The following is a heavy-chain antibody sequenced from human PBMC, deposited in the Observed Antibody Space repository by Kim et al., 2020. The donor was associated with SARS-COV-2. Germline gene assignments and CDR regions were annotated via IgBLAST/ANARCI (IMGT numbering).Heavy chain of an antibody. D-gene: IGHD2-2*02. CDR3: ARHAIPLADPYDY. V-gene: IGHV4-59*08. CDR1: GGSISSYY. Sequence: SETLSLTCTVSGGSISSYYWSWIRQPPGKGLEWIGYIYYSGSTNYNPSPKSRVTISVNTSKNQFSLKLSSVTAADTAVYYCARHAIPLADPYDYWGQGTL. J-gene: IGHJ4*02. CDR2: IYYSGST.